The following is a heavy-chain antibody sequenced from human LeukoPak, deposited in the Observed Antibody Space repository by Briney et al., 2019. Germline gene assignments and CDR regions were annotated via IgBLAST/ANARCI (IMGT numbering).Heavy chain of an antibody. D-gene: IGHD3-3*01. CDR1: GGSISSYY. J-gene: IGHJ4*02. V-gene: IGHV4-59*12. Sequence: PSETLSLTCTVSGGSISSYYWSWIRQPPGKGLEWIGYIYYSGSASYSPSLKSRVTISVDTSKNQFSLKLSSVTAADTAVYYCARENDFLSPFDYWGQGTLVTVSS. CDR2: IYYSGSA. CDR3: ARENDFLSPFDY.